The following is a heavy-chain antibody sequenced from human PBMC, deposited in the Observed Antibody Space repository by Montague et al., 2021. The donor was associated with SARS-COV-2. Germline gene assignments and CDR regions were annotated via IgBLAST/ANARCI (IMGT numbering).Heavy chain of an antibody. CDR1: GDSVSSTSAY. D-gene: IGHD3-3*02. Sequence: CAISGDSVSSTSAYWNWIRQSPSRGLEWLGRTYYRSWWRSQYPGSLESRITISGDTSKNQFSLQLNSVTPEDTAVYYCASAFYGDHWAFDVWGQGTMVTVSS. CDR2: TYYRSWWRS. CDR3: ASAFYGDHWAFDV. V-gene: IGHV6-1*01. J-gene: IGHJ3*01.